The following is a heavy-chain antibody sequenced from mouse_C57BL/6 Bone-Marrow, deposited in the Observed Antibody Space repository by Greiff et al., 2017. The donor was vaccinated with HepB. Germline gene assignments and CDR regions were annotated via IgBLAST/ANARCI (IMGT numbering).Heavy chain of an antibody. CDR3: ARSGNTTVVATNYYAMDY. CDR2: INPSSGYT. D-gene: IGHD1-1*01. V-gene: IGHV1-7*01. CDR1: GYTFTSYW. Sequence: QVQLQQSGAELAKPGASVKLSCKASGYTFTSYWMHWVKQRPGQGLEWIGYINPSSGYTKYNQKFKDKATLTADKSSSTAYMQLSSLTYEDSAVYYWARSGNTTVVATNYYAMDYWGQGTSVTVSS. J-gene: IGHJ4*01.